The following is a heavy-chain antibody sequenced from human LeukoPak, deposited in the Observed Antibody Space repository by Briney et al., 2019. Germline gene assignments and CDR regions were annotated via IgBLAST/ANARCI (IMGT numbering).Heavy chain of an antibody. CDR2: INAGNGNT. CDR1: GYTFTSYA. D-gene: IGHD6-19*01. CDR3: ARILLSGWYYFDY. J-gene: IGHJ4*02. V-gene: IGHV1-3*01. Sequence: GASETVSCKASGYTFTSYAMHWVRQAPGQRLEWMGWINAGNGNTKYSQKFQGRVTITRDTSASTAYMELSSLRSEDTAVYYCARILLSGWYYFDYWGQGTLVTVSS.